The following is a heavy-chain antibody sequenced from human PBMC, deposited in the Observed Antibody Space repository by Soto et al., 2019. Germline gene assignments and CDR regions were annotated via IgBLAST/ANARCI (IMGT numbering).Heavy chain of an antibody. CDR1: GFSFSSYS. D-gene: IGHD6-19*01. CDR3: ARDLGRSSGWFDAFDI. CDR2: ISRSSSYI. J-gene: IGHJ3*02. V-gene: IGHV3-21*01. Sequence: EVQLVESGGGLVKPGGSLRVSCAASGFSFSSYSMNWVRQAPGKGLEWVSSISRSSSYIYYADSVKGRFTISRDNARNSLYLQMNSLRAEDTAVYYCARDLGRSSGWFDAFDIWGQGTMVTVSS.